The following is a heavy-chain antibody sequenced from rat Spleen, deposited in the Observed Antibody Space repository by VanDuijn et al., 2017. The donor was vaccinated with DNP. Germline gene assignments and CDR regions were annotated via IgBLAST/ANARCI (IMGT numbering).Heavy chain of an antibody. Sequence: EVRLVESGGGLVQPGRSLKLSCAASGFTFGDYDMGWVRQAPETGLEWVTTITYVGSITYYRDSVKGRFTVSRDNAKNSQYLQMDSLRSEDTAIYYCATGVYGGYEDWFAHWGQGTLVTVSS. V-gene: IGHV5-7*01. D-gene: IGHD1-11*01. CDR2: ITYVGSIT. J-gene: IGHJ3*01. CDR3: ATGVYGGYEDWFAH. CDR1: GFTFGDYD.